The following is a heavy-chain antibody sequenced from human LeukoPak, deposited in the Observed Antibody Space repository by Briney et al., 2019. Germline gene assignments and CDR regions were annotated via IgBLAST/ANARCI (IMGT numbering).Heavy chain of an antibody. V-gene: IGHV3-74*01. CDR1: GFTFSSYW. CDR2: IDSDGST. J-gene: IGHJ4*02. D-gene: IGHD6-19*01. CDR3: IGSGGWPGY. Sequence: QPGGSLRLSCAASGFTFSSYWMHWVRQAPGKGLVRVSRIDSDGSTIYADSVKGRFTISRDNAKNTLYLQMNSLRAEDTAVYYCIGSGGWPGYWGQGTLVTVSS.